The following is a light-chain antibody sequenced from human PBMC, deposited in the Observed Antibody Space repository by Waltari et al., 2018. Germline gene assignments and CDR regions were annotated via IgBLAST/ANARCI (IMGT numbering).Light chain of an antibody. V-gene: IGLV2-23*01. J-gene: IGLJ3*02. CDR1: RSYVGNFLL. CDR2: EGN. CDR3: CSYVGGTSWV. Sequence: QSALTQPASVSGSPGQSISISCTGSRSYVGNFLLLSWYQQHPGKAPKVIIYEGNKRPSGLSDRFSGSKSGNTASLTISGLQPDDEADYYCCSYVGGTSWVFGGGTKLTVL.